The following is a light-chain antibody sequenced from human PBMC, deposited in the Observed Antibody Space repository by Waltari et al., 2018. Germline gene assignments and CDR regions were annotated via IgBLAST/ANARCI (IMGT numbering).Light chain of an antibody. V-gene: IGKV1-5*03. Sequence: DIQMTQSPSTLSASVGDRVTITCRASQSISSWLAWYQQKPGKAPKILIYKASYLQSGVPSRFSGSGSGTEFTLTISSLQPDDFATYYCQHYNSYPWTFGQGTKVEIK. CDR2: KAS. J-gene: IGKJ1*01. CDR1: QSISSW. CDR3: QHYNSYPWT.